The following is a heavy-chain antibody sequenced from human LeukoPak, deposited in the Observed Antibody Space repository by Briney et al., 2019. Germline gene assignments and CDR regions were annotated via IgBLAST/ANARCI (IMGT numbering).Heavy chain of an antibody. J-gene: IGHJ4*02. CDR3: ARGLTGDPPDY. V-gene: IGHV1-18*01. CDR2: ISAYRGNT. D-gene: IGHD7-27*01. Sequence: ASVKVSCKASGYTFTSYGISWVRQAPGQGLEWMGWISAYRGNTNYAQKLQGTVTMTTDTSTSTAYMELMSLRSDDTAVYYCARGLTGDPPDYWGQGTLVTVSS. CDR1: GYTFTSYG.